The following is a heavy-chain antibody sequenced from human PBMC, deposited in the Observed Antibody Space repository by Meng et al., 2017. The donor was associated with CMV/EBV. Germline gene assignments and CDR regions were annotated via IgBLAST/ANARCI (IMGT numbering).Heavy chain of an antibody. Sequence: FSSSSINWVRQAPVKGLEWVSSISRSSSYIYYADSVKGRFTISRDNAKNSLYLQMNSLRAEDTAVYYCARDPYYYASSGYLPGWFDPWGQGTLVTVSS. CDR3: ARDPYYYASSGYLPGWFDP. CDR1: FSSSS. V-gene: IGHV3-21*01. D-gene: IGHD3-22*01. CDR2: ISRSSSYI. J-gene: IGHJ5*02.